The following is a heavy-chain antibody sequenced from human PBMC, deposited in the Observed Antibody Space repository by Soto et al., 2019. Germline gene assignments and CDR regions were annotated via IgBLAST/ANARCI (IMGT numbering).Heavy chain of an antibody. CDR3: ARFGTTLAFDI. Sequence: QLQLQESGPGLVKPSETLSLTCTVSGGSISSSSYYWGWIRQPPGKGLEWIGSIYYSGSTYYNPSLKSRVTISVDTSKNQFSLKLSSVTAADTAVYYCARFGTTLAFDIWGQGTMVTVSS. D-gene: IGHD4-17*01. CDR1: GGSISSSSYY. V-gene: IGHV4-39*01. J-gene: IGHJ3*02. CDR2: IYYSGST.